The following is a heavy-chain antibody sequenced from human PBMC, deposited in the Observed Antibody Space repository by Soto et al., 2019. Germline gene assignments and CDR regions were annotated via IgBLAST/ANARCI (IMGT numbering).Heavy chain of an antibody. J-gene: IGHJ6*03. D-gene: IGHD6-6*01. CDR1: GGSISSGGYY. V-gene: IGHV4-31*03. Sequence: SETLSLTCTVSGGSISSGGYYWSWIRQHPGKGLEWIGYIYYSGSTYYNPSLKSRVTISVDTSKNQFSLKLSSVTAADTAVYYCARGAAAARRVYYYYYYYMDVWGKGTTVTVSS. CDR2: IYYSGST. CDR3: ARGAAAARRVYYYYYYYMDV.